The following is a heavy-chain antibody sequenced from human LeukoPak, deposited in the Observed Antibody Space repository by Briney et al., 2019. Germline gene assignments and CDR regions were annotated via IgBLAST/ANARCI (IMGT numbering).Heavy chain of an antibody. CDR3: ARDYYYDSSGYFSADAFDI. CDR1: GFTFSSYS. V-gene: IGHV3-33*08. D-gene: IGHD3-22*01. CDR2: IWYDGSNK. Sequence: GGSLRLSCAASGFTFSSYSMNWVRQAPGKGLEWVAVIWYDGSNKYYADSVKGRFTISRDNSKNTLYLQMNSLRAEDTAVYYCARDYYYDSSGYFSADAFDIWGQGTMVTVSS. J-gene: IGHJ3*02.